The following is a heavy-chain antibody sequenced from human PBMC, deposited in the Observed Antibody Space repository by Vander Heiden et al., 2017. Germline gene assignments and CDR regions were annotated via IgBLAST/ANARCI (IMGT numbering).Heavy chain of an antibody. V-gene: IGHV3-48*02. CDR3: ASRYCSGGSCYRLDAFDI. CDR2: ISSSGSRV. D-gene: IGHD2-15*01. J-gene: IGHJ3*02. Sequence: EVQLVESGGGLVQPGGSLRLSCAGSGCSFSGSSMNWVRQAPGKGLEWISYISSSGSRVNYADSVKGRFTISRDNAKNSLYLQMNSLRDDDTAVYYCASRYCSGGSCYRLDAFDIWGQGTMVTVSP. CDR1: GCSFSGSS.